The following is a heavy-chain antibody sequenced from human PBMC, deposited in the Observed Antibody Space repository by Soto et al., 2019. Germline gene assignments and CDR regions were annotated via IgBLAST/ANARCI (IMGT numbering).Heavy chain of an antibody. CDR1: GFTFSSYA. D-gene: IGHD6-19*01. V-gene: IGHV3-23*01. Sequence: EVQLLESGGGLVQPGGSLRLSCAASGFTFSSYAMRWVRQAPGKGLEWVSAISGSGGSTYYADSVKGRFTISRDNAKNTLYLQMNSLIAEDTAVYYCAKGSVTLPGYSSGYYFDYWGQGTLVTVSS. J-gene: IGHJ4*02. CDR3: AKGSVTLPGYSSGYYFDY. CDR2: ISGSGGST.